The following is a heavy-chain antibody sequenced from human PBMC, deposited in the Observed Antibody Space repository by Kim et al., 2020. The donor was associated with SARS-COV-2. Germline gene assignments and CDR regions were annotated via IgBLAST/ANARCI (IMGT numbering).Heavy chain of an antibody. CDR3: ARHEALRYCDWSPPSFFDY. CDR2: SGST. CDR1: GGSISSSSYY. Sequence: SETLSLTCTVSGGSISSSSYYWGWIRQPPGKGLEWIGNSGSTYYNPSLKSRVTISVDTSKNQFSLKLSSVAAADTAVYYCARHEALRYCDWSPPSFFDYWGQGTMVTVSS. D-gene: IGHD3-9*01. V-gene: IGHV4-39*01. J-gene: IGHJ4*02.